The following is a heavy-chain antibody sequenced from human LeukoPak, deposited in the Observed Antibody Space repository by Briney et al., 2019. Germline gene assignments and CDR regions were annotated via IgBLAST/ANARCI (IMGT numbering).Heavy chain of an antibody. CDR2: VYTSGST. D-gene: IGHD6-19*01. V-gene: IGHV4-4*07. CDR3: ARHGSGSSGSFRYYDY. Sequence: PSETLSLTCSVSGDSISRYYWSWVRQPAGKGLEWIGRVYTSGSTNYNPSLKSRVTMSLDPSKNQFSLRLSSVTAADTAVYYCARHGSGSSGSFRYYDYWGQGTLVTVSS. J-gene: IGHJ4*02. CDR1: GDSISRYY.